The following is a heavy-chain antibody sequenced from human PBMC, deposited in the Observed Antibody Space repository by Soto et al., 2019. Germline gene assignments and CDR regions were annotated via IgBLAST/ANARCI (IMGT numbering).Heavy chain of an antibody. CDR3: ARGILSCFDRNGYVMDF. D-gene: IGHD3-3*02. Sequence: GGSLRLSCAASGFTFSSYGMHWVRQAPGKGLEWVAVIWYDGSNKYYADSVKGRFTISRDNSKNTLYLQMNSLRAEDTAVYYCARGILSCFDRNGYVMDFCGQRTTVTGSS. J-gene: IGHJ6*01. CDR2: IWYDGSNK. V-gene: IGHV3-33*01. CDR1: GFTFSSYG.